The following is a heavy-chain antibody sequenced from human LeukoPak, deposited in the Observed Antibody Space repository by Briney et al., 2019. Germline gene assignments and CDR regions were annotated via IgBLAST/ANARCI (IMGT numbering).Heavy chain of an antibody. CDR3: ARAGGYSGYEKYYFDY. Sequence: GGSLRLSCAGSGFTLSSYSMDWVRQAPGKGLEWVSSISSSSSYIYYADSVKGRFTISRDNAKNSLYLQMNSLRAEDTAVYYCARAGGYSGYEKYYFDYWGQGTLVTVSS. J-gene: IGHJ4*02. CDR2: ISSSSSYI. V-gene: IGHV3-21*01. D-gene: IGHD5-12*01. CDR1: GFTLSSYS.